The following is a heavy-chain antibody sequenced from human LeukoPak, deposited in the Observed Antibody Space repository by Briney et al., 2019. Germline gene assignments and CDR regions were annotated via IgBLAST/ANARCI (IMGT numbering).Heavy chain of an antibody. CDR1: GYTFTGYY. Sequence: GASVKVSCKASGYTFTGYYMHWVRQAPGQGLEWMGWINPNSGGTNYAQKFQGRVTMTTDTSTSTAYMELRSLRSDDTAVYYCARVHEFYYGSGSYPYIFDYWGQGTLVTVSS. CDR2: INPNSGGT. V-gene: IGHV1-2*02. D-gene: IGHD3-10*01. CDR3: ARVHEFYYGSGSYPYIFDY. J-gene: IGHJ4*02.